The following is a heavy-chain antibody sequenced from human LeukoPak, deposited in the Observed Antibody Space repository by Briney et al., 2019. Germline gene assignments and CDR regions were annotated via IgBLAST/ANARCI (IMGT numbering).Heavy chain of an antibody. J-gene: IGHJ6*03. CDR1: GFTFSSYS. Sequence: VGSLRLSCAASGFTFSSYSMNWVRQAPGKGLEWVSSISGRSSYIYYADSVKGRFTISRDNAKNSLYLQMNSLRAEDTAVYYCARDSPLDDYCDFVYYYYYMDVWGKGTTVTVSS. V-gene: IGHV3-21*01. CDR3: ARDSPLDDYCDFVYYYYYMDV. CDR2: ISGRSSYI. D-gene: IGHD4-17*01.